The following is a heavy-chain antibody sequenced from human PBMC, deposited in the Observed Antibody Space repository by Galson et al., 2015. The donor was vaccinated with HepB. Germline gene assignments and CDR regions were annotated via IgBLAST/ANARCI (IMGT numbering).Heavy chain of an antibody. CDR3: ARRGAAGTEDY. D-gene: IGHD6-19*01. CDR2: IYPGDSDS. J-gene: IGHJ4*02. V-gene: IGHV5-51*03. CDR1: GYSFTGYW. Sequence: QSGAEVKKPGESLKISCKASGYSFTGYWIGWVRQMPGKGLEWMGIIYPGDSDSRYSPSFQGQVTISVDKNITTAYLHWSSLKASDTAMYYCARRGAAGTEDYWGQGTLVTVSS.